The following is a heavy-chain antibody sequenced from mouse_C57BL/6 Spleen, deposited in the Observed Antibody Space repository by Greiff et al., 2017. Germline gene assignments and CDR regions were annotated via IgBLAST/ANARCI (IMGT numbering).Heavy chain of an antibody. D-gene: IGHD3-3*01. CDR3: ARVRDPFYYFDY. CDR2: INPNNGGT. J-gene: IGHJ2*01. Sequence: EVQLQQSGPELVKPGASVKMSCKASGYTFTDYNMHWVKQSHGKSLEWIGYINPNNGGTSYNQKFKGKATLTVNKSSSTAYMELRSLTSEESAVYYCARVRDPFYYFDYWGKGTTLTVSS. V-gene: IGHV1-22*01. CDR1: GYTFTDYN.